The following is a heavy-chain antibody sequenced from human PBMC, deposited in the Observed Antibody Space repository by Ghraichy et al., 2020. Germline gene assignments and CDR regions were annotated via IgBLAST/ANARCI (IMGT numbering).Heavy chain of an antibody. Sequence: ASVKVSCKASGYTFTGYYMHWVRQAPGQGLEWMGWINPNTGGPNYAQKFQGRVTMTRDTSISTAYMELSRLRSDDTAVYYCARDRGCSSTSCYTGWFDPWGQGTLVTVSS. CDR3: ARDRGCSSTSCYTGWFDP. V-gene: IGHV1-2*02. CDR2: INPNTGGP. J-gene: IGHJ5*02. CDR1: GYTFTGYY. D-gene: IGHD2-2*01.